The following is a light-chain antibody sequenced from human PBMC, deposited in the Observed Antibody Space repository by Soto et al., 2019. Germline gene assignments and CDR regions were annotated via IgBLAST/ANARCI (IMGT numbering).Light chain of an antibody. Sequence: DIHMTQSPSAMSAAVGDRVTITCRASQDIGYHLGWFQQKPGKAPKRLIYSASSLDSGVPSRFSATGSGTEFTFTISSLHPEDFATYYCQLHTTYPRPFGQGTKVDIK. J-gene: IGKJ1*01. CDR3: QLHTTYPRP. CDR1: QDIGYH. V-gene: IGKV1-17*03. CDR2: SAS.